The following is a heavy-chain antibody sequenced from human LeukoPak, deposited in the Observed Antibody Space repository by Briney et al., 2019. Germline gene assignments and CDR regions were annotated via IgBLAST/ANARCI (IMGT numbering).Heavy chain of an antibody. Sequence: GGSLRLSCAASEFNLTTKVMHWVRQAPGKGLVWVSRIIRDGTGTDYADSVKGRFAISRDSAKNTLYLQMNSLRAEDTAVYYCARAVGYGAASYGFDTWGQGTMVTVSS. D-gene: IGHD3-10*01. CDR2: IIRDGTGT. V-gene: IGHV3-74*01. J-gene: IGHJ3*02. CDR3: ARAVGYGAASYGFDT. CDR1: EFNLTTKV.